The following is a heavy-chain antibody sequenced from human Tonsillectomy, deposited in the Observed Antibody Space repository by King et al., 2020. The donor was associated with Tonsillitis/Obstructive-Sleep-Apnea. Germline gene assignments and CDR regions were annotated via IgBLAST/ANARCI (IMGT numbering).Heavy chain of an antibody. CDR2: SDPSDSYT. V-gene: IGHV5-10-1*01. CDR1: GYSFTSYW. Sequence: VQLVESGAEVKKPGESLRISCKGSGYSFTSYWISWVRQMPGKGLEWMGRSDPSDSYTNYSPSFQGHVTISADKSISIAYLQWSSLKASDTAMFYCARHKVGATGVDAFDIWGQGTMVTVSS. D-gene: IGHD1-26*01. J-gene: IGHJ3*02. CDR3: ARHKVGATGVDAFDI.